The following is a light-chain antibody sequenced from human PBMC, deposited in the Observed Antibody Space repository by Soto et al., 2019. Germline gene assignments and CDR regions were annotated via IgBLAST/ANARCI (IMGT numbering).Light chain of an antibody. CDR2: STI. J-gene: IGLJ1*01. V-gene: IGLV7-43*01. CDR1: TGAVTSDFH. CDR3: LLYHCGPYV. Sequence: QAVVTQEPSLTVSPGGTVTLTCGSSTGAVTSDFHPNWFQQKPGQAPRARIYSTINKHAWTPARFSGSLLGGKADLTVSGVQPEDEAEYYCLLYHCGPYVFGTGTKLTVL.